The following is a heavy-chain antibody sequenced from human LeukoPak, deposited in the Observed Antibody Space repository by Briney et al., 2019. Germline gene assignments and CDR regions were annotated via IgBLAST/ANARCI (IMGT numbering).Heavy chain of an antibody. CDR2: ISHSGST. D-gene: IGHD3-10*02. J-gene: IGHJ4*02. CDR1: GGSFSGYY. Sequence: SETLSLTCAVYGGSFSGYYWSWIRQPPGKGLEWIGEISHSGSTNYNPSLKSRVTISVDTSKNQFSLNLNSVTAADTAVYYCATYHFRGDSHYFDYWGQGILVTVSS. CDR3: ATYHFRGDSHYFDY. V-gene: IGHV4-34*01.